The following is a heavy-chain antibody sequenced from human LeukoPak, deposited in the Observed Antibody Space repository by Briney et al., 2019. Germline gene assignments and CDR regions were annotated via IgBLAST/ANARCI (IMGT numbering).Heavy chain of an antibody. CDR1: GFTVSSNY. CDR3: ARDEEGYCSGGSCYPRWLE. D-gene: IGHD2-15*01. Sequence: GGSLRLSCAASGFTVSSNYMSWVRQAPGKGLEGVAVIYSGDSTYYADSVKGRFAISRDNTKNTLNLQMNSLRVEDTAVYYCARDEEGYCSGGSCYPRWLEWGQGTLVTVSS. CDR2: IYSGDST. J-gene: IGHJ4*02. V-gene: IGHV3-66*01.